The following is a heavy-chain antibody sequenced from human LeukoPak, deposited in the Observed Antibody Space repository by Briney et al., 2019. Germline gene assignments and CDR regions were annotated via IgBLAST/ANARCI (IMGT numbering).Heavy chain of an antibody. CDR3: ARDLQVGATTIDY. D-gene: IGHD1-26*01. CDR1: GFTFSSYG. V-gene: IGHV3-33*01. Sequence: QTGGSLRLSCAASGFTFSSYGMHWVRQAPGKGLEWVAVIWYDGSNKYYADSVKGRFTISRDNSKNTLYLQMNSLRAEDTAVYYCARDLQVGATTIDYWGQGTLVTVSS. CDR2: IWYDGSNK. J-gene: IGHJ4*02.